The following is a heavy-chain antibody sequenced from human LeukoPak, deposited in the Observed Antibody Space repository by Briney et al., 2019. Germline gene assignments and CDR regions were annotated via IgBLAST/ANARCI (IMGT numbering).Heavy chain of an antibody. CDR3: ARGYGDYSYFDY. D-gene: IGHD4-17*01. Sequence: GDPLKSSWKPPGSRLTTYGRAWVGKLHGKGLGWKGIIYTCDSDTRYSPSFQGQVTISADKSISTAYLQLNSLKASDTAMYYCARGYGDYSYFDYWGQGTLVTVSS. CDR2: IYTCDSDT. CDR1: GSRLTTYG. V-gene: IGHV5-51*01. J-gene: IGHJ4*02.